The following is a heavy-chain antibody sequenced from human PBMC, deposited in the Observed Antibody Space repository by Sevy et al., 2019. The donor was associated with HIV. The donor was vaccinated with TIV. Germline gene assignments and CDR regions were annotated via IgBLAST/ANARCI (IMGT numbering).Heavy chain of an antibody. Sequence: GSLRLSCAATGFDVSSTYMSWVRQGPGKGLEWVSIIYRGEDTHYTDSVKGRFTISRDNSKNTLFLQMNSLRAEDTAVYYCARLSVYYYDSDGYYTTGNAFDIWGQGTMVTVSS. CDR1: GFDVSSTY. CDR2: IYRGEDT. V-gene: IGHV3-53*01. J-gene: IGHJ3*02. D-gene: IGHD3-22*01. CDR3: ARLSVYYYDSDGYYTTGNAFDI.